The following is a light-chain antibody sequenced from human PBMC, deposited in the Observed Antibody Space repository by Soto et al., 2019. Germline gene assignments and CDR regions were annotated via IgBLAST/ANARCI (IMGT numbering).Light chain of an antibody. CDR3: QQYNSHSEA. CDR2: KAS. CDR1: QTISSW. J-gene: IGKJ1*01. V-gene: IGKV1-5*03. Sequence: DIQMTQSPSTLSGSVGYRVTITCRSSQTISSWLAWYQQKPGKAPKLLIYKASTLKSGVPSRFSGSGSGTEFPLTISSLQPDDFATYYCQQYNSHSEAFGQGTELDIK.